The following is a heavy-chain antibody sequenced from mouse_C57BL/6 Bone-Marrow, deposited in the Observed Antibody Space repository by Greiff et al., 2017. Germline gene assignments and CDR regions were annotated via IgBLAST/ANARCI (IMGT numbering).Heavy chain of an antibody. CDR2: ISYDGSN. D-gene: IGHD3-1*01. Sequence: DVQLQESGPGLVKPSQSLSLTCSVTGYSITSGYYWNWIRQFPGNKLEWMGYISYDGSNNYNPSLKNRISITRDTSKNQFFLKLNSVTTEDTATYYCARDGPYFDVWGTGTTVTVSS. J-gene: IGHJ1*03. V-gene: IGHV3-6*01. CDR1: GYSITSGYY. CDR3: ARDGPYFDV.